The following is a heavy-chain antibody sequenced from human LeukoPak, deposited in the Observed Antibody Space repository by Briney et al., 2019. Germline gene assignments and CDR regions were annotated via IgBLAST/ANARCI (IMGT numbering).Heavy chain of an antibody. CDR1: DFSFSNYG. J-gene: IGHJ6*02. D-gene: IGHD1-26*01. CDR2: ILYDGNNK. Sequence: PGRSLRLSCAASDFSFSNYGMHWVRQAPGKGLEWVAVILYDGNNKHYAESVKGRFTISRDNSNSMLYLQMNSLRPEDTAVYYCAKDRLFGSGLNGPHYYYGMDVWGQGTTVTVSS. CDR3: AKDRLFGSGLNGPHYYYGMDV. V-gene: IGHV3-30*18.